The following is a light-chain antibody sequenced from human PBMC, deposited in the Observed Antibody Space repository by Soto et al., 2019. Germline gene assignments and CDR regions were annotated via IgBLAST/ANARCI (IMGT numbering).Light chain of an antibody. J-gene: IGKJ4*01. Sequence: DIVMTQSPLSLPVTPGEPASISCRSSQSHLHSNGYNYLDWYLQKPGQSPQLLIYLGSNRASGVPDRFSGSGSGTECTLKISRVEAEDVGVYYCMQALQTPLTFGGGTKVEIK. CDR2: LGS. CDR1: QSHLHSNGYNY. V-gene: IGKV2-28*01. CDR3: MQALQTPLT.